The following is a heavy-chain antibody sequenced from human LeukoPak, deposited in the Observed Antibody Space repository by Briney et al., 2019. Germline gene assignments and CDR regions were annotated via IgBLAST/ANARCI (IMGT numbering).Heavy chain of an antibody. CDR3: AREGDNCSGGSCYFWFDP. D-gene: IGHD2-15*01. CDR1: GYTFTSYG. Sequence: GASVKVSCKASGYTFTSYGISWVRQAPRQGLEWMGWISAYNGNTNYAQKLQGRVTMTTDTSTSTAYMELRSLRSDDTAVYYCAREGDNCSGGSCYFWFDPWGQGTLVTVSS. J-gene: IGHJ5*02. CDR2: ISAYNGNT. V-gene: IGHV1-18*01.